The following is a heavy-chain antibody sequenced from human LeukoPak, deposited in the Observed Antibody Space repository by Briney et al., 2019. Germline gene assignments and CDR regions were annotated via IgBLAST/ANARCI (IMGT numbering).Heavy chain of an antibody. V-gene: IGHV3-30*18. Sequence: GGSLRLSCAASGFTFSSYGMHWVRQAPGKGLEWVAVISYDGSNKYYADSVKGRFTISRDNSKNTLYLQMNSLRAEDTAVYYCAKSAQERGFDPWGQGTLVTVSS. J-gene: IGHJ5*02. CDR2: ISYDGSNK. D-gene: IGHD5-24*01. CDR3: AKSAQERGFDP. CDR1: GFTFSSYG.